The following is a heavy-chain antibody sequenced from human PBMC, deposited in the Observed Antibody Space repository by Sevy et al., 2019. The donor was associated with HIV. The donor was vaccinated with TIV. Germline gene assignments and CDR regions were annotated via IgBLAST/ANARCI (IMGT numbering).Heavy chain of an antibody. D-gene: IGHD3-10*01. CDR1: GYTFTSYY. CDR2: INPSGGST. V-gene: IGHV1-46*01. CDR3: ARANTMVRGVRGYYYYGMDV. J-gene: IGHJ6*02. Sequence: ASVKVSCKASGYTFTSYYMHWVRQAPGQGLEWMGIINPSGGSTSYAQKFQGRVTMTRDTSTGTVYMELSSLRSEDTAVYYCARANTMVRGVRGYYYYGMDVWGQGTTVTVSS.